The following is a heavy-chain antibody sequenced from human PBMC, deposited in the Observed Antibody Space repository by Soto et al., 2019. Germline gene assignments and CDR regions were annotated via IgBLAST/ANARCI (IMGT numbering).Heavy chain of an antibody. J-gene: IGHJ5*02. CDR2: ISYTGGSTI. Sequence: EVQLVESGGGLVQPGGSLRLSCAASGFTFSSYSINWIRQAPGKELELVSFISYTGGSTIYYADSVKGRFTISRDNAKNAVYLQMISLRAEDTAVYYCVRDVGYCSGGGCYAGFDPWGQGTLVTVSS. CDR3: VRDVGYCSGGGCYAGFDP. V-gene: IGHV3-48*01. CDR1: GFTFSSYS. D-gene: IGHD2-15*01.